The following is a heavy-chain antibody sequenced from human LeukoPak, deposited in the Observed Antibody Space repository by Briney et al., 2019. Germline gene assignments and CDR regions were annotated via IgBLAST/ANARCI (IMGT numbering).Heavy chain of an antibody. CDR1: GGSISSGDYY. CDR2: IYYSGNS. D-gene: IGHD3-16*01. Sequence: SETLSLTCNVSGGSISSGDYYWSWIRQPPGKGLEWIGYIYYSGNSYYNPSLKSRLTISIDTSKNHFSLKLTSVTAADTAVYYCARVGATYPHYYMDVWGKGTTVTVAS. CDR3: ARVGATYPHYYMDV. J-gene: IGHJ6*03. V-gene: IGHV4-30-4*01.